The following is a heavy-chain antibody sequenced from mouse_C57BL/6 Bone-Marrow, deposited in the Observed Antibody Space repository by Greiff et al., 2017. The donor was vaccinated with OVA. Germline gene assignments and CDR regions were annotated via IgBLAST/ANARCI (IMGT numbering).Heavy chain of an antibody. V-gene: IGHV1-69*01. CDR3: ARSGITTPGFHWYFDV. J-gene: IGHJ1*03. CDR2: IDPSDSYT. D-gene: IGHD1-1*01. Sequence: QVQLQQPGAELVKPGASVKLSCKASGYTFTSYWMHWVKQRPGQGLEWIGEIDPSDSYTNYNQKFKGKSTLTVDKSSSTAYMQLSSLTSEDSAVYYCARSGITTPGFHWYFDVWGTGTTVTVSS. CDR1: GYTFTSYW.